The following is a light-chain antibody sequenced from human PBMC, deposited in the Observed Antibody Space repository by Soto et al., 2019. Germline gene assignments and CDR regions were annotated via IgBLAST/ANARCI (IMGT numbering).Light chain of an antibody. CDR3: AAWDDSRNGYV. CDR2: SNN. V-gene: IGLV1-44*01. Sequence: HSVLTQPPSASGTPGQRVTISCSGSSSNIGSKPVSWYQELPGTAPKVLIHSNNQRPSGVPDRFSGSKSGTSASLAISGLQSEDEADYYCAAWDDSRNGYVFGTGTKLTVL. J-gene: IGLJ1*01. CDR1: SSNIGSKP.